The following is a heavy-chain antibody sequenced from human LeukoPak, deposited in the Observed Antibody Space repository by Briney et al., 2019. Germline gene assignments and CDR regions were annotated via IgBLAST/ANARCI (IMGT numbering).Heavy chain of an antibody. CDR3: ADSNYWYPVDY. V-gene: IGHV3-23*01. Sequence: GGSLRLSCAASGFTFSSYDMRWVRQAPGKGLEWVSSITGNGDTTYYADSVKGRFTIFRDNSKNTLYLQMNSLRAEDTAVYYCADSNYWYPVDYWGQGTLVTVSS. CDR2: ITGNGDTT. CDR1: GFTFSSYD. J-gene: IGHJ4*02. D-gene: IGHD4-11*01.